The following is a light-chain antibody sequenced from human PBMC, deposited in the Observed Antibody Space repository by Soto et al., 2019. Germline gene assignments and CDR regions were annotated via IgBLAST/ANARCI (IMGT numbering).Light chain of an antibody. CDR2: EGS. V-gene: IGLV2-14*02. Sequence: QSALTQPASVSGSPGQSITISCTGTSSDVGSYNLVSWYQQHPGKAPKLMIYEGSKRPSGVSNRFSGSKSGNTASLAISGLQSEDEADYYCAAWDGSLKEYVFGTGTKLTVL. CDR1: SSDVGSYNL. J-gene: IGLJ1*01. CDR3: AAWDGSLKEYV.